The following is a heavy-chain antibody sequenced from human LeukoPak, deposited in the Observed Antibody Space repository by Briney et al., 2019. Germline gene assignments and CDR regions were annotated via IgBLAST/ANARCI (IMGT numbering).Heavy chain of an antibody. D-gene: IGHD3-3*01. CDR3: ARNGFWSGNYHYYGMDV. CDR1: GFSFSTYE. V-gene: IGHV3-48*03. Sequence: GGSLRLSCAASGFSFSTYEMSWVRQVPGKGLEWVSYIETSGNTIHYADSVKGRFTMSRDNAKKSLYLQMNSLRAEDTAVYYCARNGFWSGNYHYYGMDVWGQGTTVTVSS. CDR2: IETSGNTI. J-gene: IGHJ6*02.